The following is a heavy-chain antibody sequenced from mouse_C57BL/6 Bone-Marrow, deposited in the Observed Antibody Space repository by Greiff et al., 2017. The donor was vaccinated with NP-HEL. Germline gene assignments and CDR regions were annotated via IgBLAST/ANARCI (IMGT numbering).Heavy chain of an antibody. CDR1: GYAFSSSW. CDR2: IYPGDGDT. CDR3: ARGWFLFAY. V-gene: IGHV1-82*01. D-gene: IGHD2-3*01. J-gene: IGHJ3*01. Sequence: QVQLQQSGPELVKPGASVKISCKASGYAFSSSWMNWVKQRPGQGLEWIGRIYPGDGDTNYNGKFKGKATLTADKSSSTAYMQLSSLTSEDSAVYFCARGWFLFAYWGQGTLVTVSA.